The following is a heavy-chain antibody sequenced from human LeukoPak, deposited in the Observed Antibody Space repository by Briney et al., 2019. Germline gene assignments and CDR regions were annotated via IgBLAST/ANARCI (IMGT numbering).Heavy chain of an antibody. CDR1: GFSLSTSGVG. CDR3: AHIGYYYDSSGYGFLDY. D-gene: IGHD3-22*01. J-gene: IGHJ4*02. CDR2: IYWDDDK. V-gene: IGHV2-5*02. Sequence: ESGPTLVNATRTLTLTCTFSGFSLSTSGVGVGWIRQPPGKALEWLALIYWDDDKRYSPSLKSRLTITKDTSKNQVVLTMTNMDHVDTATYYCAHIGYYYDSSGYGFLDYWGQGTLVTVSS.